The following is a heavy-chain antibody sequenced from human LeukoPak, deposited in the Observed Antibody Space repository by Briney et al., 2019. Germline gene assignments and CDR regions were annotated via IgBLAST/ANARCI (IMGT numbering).Heavy chain of an antibody. CDR3: ARETDGSGRPYYYYDMDV. Sequence: GGSLRLSCAASGFTVSSNYMSWVRQAPGKGLEWVSVIYSGGSTYYAASVKGRFTISRDNSKNPLYLQMNSLRAEDTAVYYCARETDGSGRPYYYYDMDVWGKGTTVTVSS. J-gene: IGHJ6*04. D-gene: IGHD3-10*01. CDR2: IYSGGST. CDR1: GFTVSSNY. V-gene: IGHV3-53*01.